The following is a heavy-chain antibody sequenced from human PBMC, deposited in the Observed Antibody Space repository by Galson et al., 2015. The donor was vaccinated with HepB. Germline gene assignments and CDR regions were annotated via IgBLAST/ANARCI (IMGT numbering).Heavy chain of an antibody. CDR2: IIPIFGTA. CDR1: GGTFSSYA. V-gene: IGHV1-69*13. D-gene: IGHD3-10*01. J-gene: IGHJ6*02. CDR3: ARPLYRAHYYYGMDV. Sequence: SVKVSCKASGGTFSSYAISWVRQAPGQGLEWMGGIIPIFGTANYAQKFQGRVTITADESTSTAYMELSSLRSEDTSVYYCARPLYRAHYYYGMDVWGQGTTVTVPS.